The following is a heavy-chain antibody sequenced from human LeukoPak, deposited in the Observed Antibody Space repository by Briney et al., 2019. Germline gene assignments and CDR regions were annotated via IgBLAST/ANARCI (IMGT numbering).Heavy chain of an antibody. D-gene: IGHD6-13*01. CDR1: GGTFSSYA. CDR2: IIPIFGIA. Sequence: ASVKVSCKASGGTFSSYAISWVRQAPGQGLEWMGRIIPIFGIANYAQKFQGRVTITADKSTSTAYMELSSLRSEDTAVYYCASLDRQLANYFDYWGQGTLVTVFS. J-gene: IGHJ4*02. CDR3: ASLDRQLANYFDY. V-gene: IGHV1-69*04.